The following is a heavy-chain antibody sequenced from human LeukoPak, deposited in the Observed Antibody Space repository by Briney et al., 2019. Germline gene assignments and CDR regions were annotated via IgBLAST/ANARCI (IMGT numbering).Heavy chain of an antibody. Sequence: SETLSLTCTVSGGSISSYYWSWIRQPAGKGLEWIGRIYTSGSTNYNPSLKSRVTMSVDTSKNQFSLKLSSVTAADTAVYYCAREGIYYDSSGRHWVFDYWGQGTLVTVSS. V-gene: IGHV4-4*07. CDR1: GGSISSYY. CDR2: IYTSGST. J-gene: IGHJ4*02. D-gene: IGHD3-22*01. CDR3: AREGIYYDSSGRHWVFDY.